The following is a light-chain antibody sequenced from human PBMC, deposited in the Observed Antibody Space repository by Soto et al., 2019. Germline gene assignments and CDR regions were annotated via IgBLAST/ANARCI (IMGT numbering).Light chain of an antibody. CDR3: QQYSSSPPT. Sequence: ILMTQSPSTLSVSAGERATISCRASRGISSNLAWYQQKPGQAPKVLIYDASTRPTGIPYRFSGSGSGTDFTLTISRLQPEDFAVYYCQQYSSSPPTFGQGTRLEIK. V-gene: IGKV3D-15*01. CDR1: RGISSN. J-gene: IGKJ5*01. CDR2: DAS.